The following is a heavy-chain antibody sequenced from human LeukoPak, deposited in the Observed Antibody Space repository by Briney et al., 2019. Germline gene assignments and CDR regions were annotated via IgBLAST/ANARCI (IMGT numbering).Heavy chain of an antibody. J-gene: IGHJ4*02. D-gene: IGHD2-21*02. CDR1: GFTFSIHA. Sequence: GGSLRLSCAASGFTFSIHAMSWVRQAPGKGLGWVSAIRGSGGSTYYADSGKGRFTISRDNSKNTLYLQMNSLRAEDTAVYYCAKGKAARGLVVVTAMDDYWGQGTLVTVSS. V-gene: IGHV3-23*01. CDR2: IRGSGGST. CDR3: AKGKAARGLVVVTAMDDY.